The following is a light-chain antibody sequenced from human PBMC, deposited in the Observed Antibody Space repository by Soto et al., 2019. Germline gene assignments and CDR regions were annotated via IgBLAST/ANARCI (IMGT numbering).Light chain of an antibody. CDR3: SSYTTSNTRQIV. CDR2: DVS. V-gene: IGLV2-14*03. Sequence: QSALTQPASVSGSPGQSITISCSGTSSDVGGYNYVSWYQHHPGKAPKLIIYDVSNRPSGVSNRLSGSKSGNTASLTISGLQPEDEADYYCSSYTTSNTRQIVFGTGTKLTV. CDR1: SSDVGGYNY. J-gene: IGLJ1*01.